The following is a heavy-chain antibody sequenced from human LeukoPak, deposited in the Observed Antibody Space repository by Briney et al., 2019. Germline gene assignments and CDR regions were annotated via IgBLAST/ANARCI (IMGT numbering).Heavy chain of an antibody. J-gene: IGHJ5*02. D-gene: IGHD6-6*01. CDR2: ISSSSSYI. CDR1: GFTFSSYS. V-gene: IGHV3-21*04. Sequence: GGSLRLSCAASGFTFSSYSMNWVRQAPGKGLEWVSSISSSSSYIYYADSVKGRFTISRDNAKNSLYLQMNSLRAEDTAVYYCARSSSSSVRYSWLDPWGQGTLVTVSS. CDR3: ARSSSSSVRYSWLDP.